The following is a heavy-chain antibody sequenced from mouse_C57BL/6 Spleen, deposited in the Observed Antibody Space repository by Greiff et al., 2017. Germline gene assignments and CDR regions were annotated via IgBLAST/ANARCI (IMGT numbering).Heavy chain of an antibody. CDR2: IHPYSGST. D-gene: IGHD4-1*02. Sequence: QVQLQQPGAELVKPGASVKLSCKASGYTFTSYWMHWVKQRPGQGLEWIGMIHPYSGSTNYNEKFKSKATLTVDKSSSTAYMQLSSLTSEDSAVYYCARSPTGVFDDWGQGTTLTVSS. J-gene: IGHJ2*01. V-gene: IGHV1-64*01. CDR3: ARSPTGVFDD. CDR1: GYTFTSYW.